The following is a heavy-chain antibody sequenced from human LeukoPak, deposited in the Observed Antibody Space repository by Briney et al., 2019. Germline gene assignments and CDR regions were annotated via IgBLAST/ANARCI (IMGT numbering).Heavy chain of an antibody. CDR1: GGTFSSYA. V-gene: IGHV1-69*04. J-gene: IGHJ6*02. CDR2: IIPILGIA. D-gene: IGHD6-19*01. Sequence: GSSVKVSCKASGGTFSSYAISWVRQAPGQGLEWMGRIIPILGIANYAQKFQGRVTITADKSTSTAYMELSSPRSEDTAVYYCASGYSSGWSTEDYYYGMDVWGQGTTVTVSS. CDR3: ASGYSSGWSTEDYYYGMDV.